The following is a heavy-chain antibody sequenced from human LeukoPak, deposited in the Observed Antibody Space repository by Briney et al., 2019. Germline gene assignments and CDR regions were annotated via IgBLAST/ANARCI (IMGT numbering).Heavy chain of an antibody. CDR3: ARAPNCSSTSCYRFFDY. CDR1: GGSFSGYY. D-gene: IGHD2-2*01. Sequence: SETLSLTCAVYGGSFSGYYWSWIRQPLGKGLEWIGEINHSGSTNYNPSLKSRVTISVDTSKNQLSLKLSSVTAADTAVYYCARAPNCSSTSCYRFFDYWGQGTLVTVSS. V-gene: IGHV4-34*01. J-gene: IGHJ4*02. CDR2: INHSGST.